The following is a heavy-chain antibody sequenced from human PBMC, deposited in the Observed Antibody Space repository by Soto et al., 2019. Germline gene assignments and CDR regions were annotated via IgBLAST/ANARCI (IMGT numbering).Heavy chain of an antibody. J-gene: IGHJ5*02. V-gene: IGHV4-39*01. D-gene: IGHD6-13*01. CDR3: ARRERAAGTDWWFDP. Sequence: QLQLQESGPGLVKPSETLSLTCTVSGGSISSSSFHWGRIRQPPGKGLEWIGSIYYSGSTYYSPSLKRRVTISVDTSKNQFSLKLSSVTAADTAVYYCARRERAAGTDWWFDPWGQGTLVTVSS. CDR1: GGSISSSSFH. CDR2: IYYSGST.